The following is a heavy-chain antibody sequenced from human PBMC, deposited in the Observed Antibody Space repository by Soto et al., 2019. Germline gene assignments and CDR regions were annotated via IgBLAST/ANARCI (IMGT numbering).Heavy chain of an antibody. J-gene: IGHJ5*02. Sequence: ASVKVSCKASGYTFTSYGISWVRQAPGQGLEWMGWISAYNGNTNYAQKLQGRVTMTTDTSTSTAYMELRSLRSDDTAVYNCARDREYDFWSGYYTGPGFDPWGQGTLVTVSS. D-gene: IGHD3-3*01. CDR2: ISAYNGNT. CDR1: GYTFTSYG. V-gene: IGHV1-18*04. CDR3: ARDREYDFWSGYYTGPGFDP.